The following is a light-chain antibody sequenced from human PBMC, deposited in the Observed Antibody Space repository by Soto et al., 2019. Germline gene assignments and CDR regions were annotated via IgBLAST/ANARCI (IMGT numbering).Light chain of an antibody. CDR1: SSDFGGYNY. Sequence: QSALTQPPSASGSPGQSVTISCTGTSSDFGGYNYVSWYQQHPGKAPKLMIYEVSKRPSGVPDRFSGSKSGNTASLTVSGLQAEDEADYYCSSYAGSNNLGVFGTGTKVTV. CDR3: SSYAGSNNLGV. CDR2: EVS. V-gene: IGLV2-8*01. J-gene: IGLJ1*01.